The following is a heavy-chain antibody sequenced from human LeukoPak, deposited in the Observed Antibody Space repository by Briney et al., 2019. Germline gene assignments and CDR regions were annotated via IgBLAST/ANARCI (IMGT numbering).Heavy chain of an antibody. Sequence: ASVKVSCKSSGYTFTGYYMHWVRQSLGQGLGWMLGINPNRGGTNYAETFQVRVHMTRDTSIIAAYLEQTRLRSDDTGVYYCAREPETCSSTGCVGYYMDVWGKGTTVTVSS. D-gene: IGHD2-2*01. J-gene: IGHJ6*03. V-gene: IGHV1-2*02. CDR2: INPNRGGT. CDR1: GYTFTGYY. CDR3: AREPETCSSTGCVGYYMDV.